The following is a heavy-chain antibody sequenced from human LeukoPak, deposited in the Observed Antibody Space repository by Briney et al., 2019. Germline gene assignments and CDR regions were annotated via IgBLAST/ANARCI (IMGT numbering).Heavy chain of an antibody. J-gene: IGHJ4*02. D-gene: IGHD1-1*01. CDR1: GYTFIGFY. Sequence: GASVKVSCKSSGYTFIGFYMHWVRQAPGQGLEWMGRINPDSGGTNYAQKFQGRVTMTRDTSISTAYMELSRLRSDDTAVYYCARGLENFDYWGQGTLVTVSS. V-gene: IGHV1-2*06. CDR2: INPDSGGT. CDR3: ARGLENFDY.